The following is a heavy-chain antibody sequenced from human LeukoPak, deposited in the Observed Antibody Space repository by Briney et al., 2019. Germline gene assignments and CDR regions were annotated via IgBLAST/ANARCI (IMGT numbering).Heavy chain of an antibody. D-gene: IGHD3/OR15-3a*01. V-gene: IGHV3-48*04. CDR1: GFTFNTYT. J-gene: IGHJ4*02. CDR2: ISGGSGII. Sequence: PGGSLRLSCAASGFTFNTYTMNWVRQAPGKGLEWVSYISGGSGIIDYADSVRGRFTISRDNTKNSLYLQMNSLRAEDTAVFYCARDQYDTWSRRGNFDSWGQGTLVIVSS. CDR3: ARDQYDTWSRRGNFDS.